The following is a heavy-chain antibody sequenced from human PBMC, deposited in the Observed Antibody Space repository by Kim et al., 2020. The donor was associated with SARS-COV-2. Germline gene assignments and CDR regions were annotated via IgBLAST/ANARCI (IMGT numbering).Heavy chain of an antibody. CDR2: IYYSGST. CDR3: ARSGGWYLDY. D-gene: IGHD6-19*01. Sequence: SETLSLTCTVSGGSISSYYWNWIRQPPGKGLEWIGHIYYSGSTNYNPSLKSRVTISVDTSKNQFSLKLSSVTAADTAVYYCARSGGWYLDYWGQGTLVT. CDR1: GGSISSYY. J-gene: IGHJ4*02. V-gene: IGHV4-59*01.